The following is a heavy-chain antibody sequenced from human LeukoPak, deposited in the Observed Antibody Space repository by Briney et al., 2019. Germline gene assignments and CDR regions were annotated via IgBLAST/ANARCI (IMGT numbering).Heavy chain of an antibody. Sequence: PSQTLSLTCAVSGGSISSGGYSWSWIRQPPGTGLEWIGYIYHSGSTYYNPSLKSRVTISVDRSKNQFSLKLSSVTAADTAVYYCARNSVASKDAFDIWGQGTMVTVFS. CDR3: ARNSVASKDAFDI. CDR1: GGSISSGGYS. CDR2: IYHSGST. V-gene: IGHV4-30-2*01. J-gene: IGHJ3*02. D-gene: IGHD5/OR15-5a*01.